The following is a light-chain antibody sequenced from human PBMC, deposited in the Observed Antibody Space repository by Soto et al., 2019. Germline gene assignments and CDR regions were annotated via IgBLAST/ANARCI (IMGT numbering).Light chain of an antibody. CDR2: GAS. CDR3: QQYGSPWT. CDR1: QSVSSSY. Sequence: DIVLTQSPGTLSLSPGERATLSCRASQSVSSSYLAWYQQKPGQAPRLLIYGASSRATGIPDRFSGSGSGTDFTLTISRLEPEEFAVYYCQQYGSPWTFGQGTKVEIK. J-gene: IGKJ1*01. V-gene: IGKV3-20*01.